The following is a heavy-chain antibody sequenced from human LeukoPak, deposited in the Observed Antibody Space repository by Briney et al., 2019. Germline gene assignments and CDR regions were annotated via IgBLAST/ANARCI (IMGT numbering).Heavy chain of an antibody. J-gene: IGHJ6*02. CDR2: ISSGGTFT. V-gene: IGHV3-23*01. D-gene: IGHD3-10*02. Sequence: GASLRLSCVASGLTFSTYSMTWVRRAPGKGLEWLSSISSGGTFTYYADSVKGRFTISRDNSKSTLYLQMNSLRAEDTAVYCCAKCSPSCFNGLDVWGQGTTVTVSS. CDR3: AKCSPSCFNGLDV. CDR1: GLTFSTYS.